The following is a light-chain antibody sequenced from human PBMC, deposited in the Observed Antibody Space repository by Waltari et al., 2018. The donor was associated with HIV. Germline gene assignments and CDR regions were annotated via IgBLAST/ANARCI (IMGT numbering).Light chain of an antibody. J-gene: IGLJ3*02. CDR2: GKN. V-gene: IGLV3-19*01. CDR1: RLRTSY. CDR3: NARDTSGNRLL. Sequence: SSDLTQDPAVSVDLGQTVRLTCRGDRLRTSYGSWYQQKPGQATILVIYGKNYRPSGIPERFSGSNSENTASLIISGAQAEDEAYYYCNARDTSGNRLLFGGGPKLTVI.